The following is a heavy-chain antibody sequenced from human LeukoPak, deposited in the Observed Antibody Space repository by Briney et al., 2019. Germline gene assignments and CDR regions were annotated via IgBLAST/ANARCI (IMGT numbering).Heavy chain of an antibody. CDR2: IYYSGST. J-gene: IGHJ4*02. D-gene: IGHD5-18*01. CDR1: GGSISSYS. Sequence: SETLSLTCTVSGGSISSYSWSLIRQPPGKGREGIGYIYYSGSTNYNPSLKSRVTISVDTSKNQFSLKLSSVTAADTAVYYCASLRGYSYASLDYWGQGTLVTVSS. V-gene: IGHV4-59*08. CDR3: ASLRGYSYASLDY.